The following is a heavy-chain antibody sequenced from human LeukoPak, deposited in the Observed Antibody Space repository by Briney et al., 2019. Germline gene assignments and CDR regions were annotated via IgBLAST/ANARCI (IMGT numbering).Heavy chain of an antibody. CDR3: ANLPLVRGVILAVVY. J-gene: IGHJ4*02. Sequence: PGGSLRLSCAASGFTVNTYAMSWVRQAPGKGLEWVAFIRYDGSDKYYADSVKGRFTISRDNSKNTLYLQMNSLRAEDTAVYYCANLPLVRGVILAVVYWGQGTLVTVSS. CDR1: GFTVNTYA. V-gene: IGHV3-30*02. D-gene: IGHD3-10*01. CDR2: IRYDGSDK.